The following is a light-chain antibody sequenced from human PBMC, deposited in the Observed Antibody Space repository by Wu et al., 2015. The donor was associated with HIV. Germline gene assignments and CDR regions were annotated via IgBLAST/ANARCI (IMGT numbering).Light chain of an antibody. Sequence: EIVLTQSPGTLSLSPGERATLSCRASQSIHRSYLAWYQHKPGQAPRLLIYGASNRATGIPDRFSGSGSETDFSLTISRLEPEDFAVYYCQQYGRSPRTFGQGTKLEIK. CDR3: QQYGRSPRT. CDR2: GAS. V-gene: IGKV3-20*01. CDR1: QSIHRSY. J-gene: IGKJ2*01.